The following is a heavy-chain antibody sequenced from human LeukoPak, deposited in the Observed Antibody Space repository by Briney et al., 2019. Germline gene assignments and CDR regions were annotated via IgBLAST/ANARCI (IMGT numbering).Heavy chain of an antibody. CDR1: EFTFSSYS. CDR2: ITNSGNSK. J-gene: IGHJ4*02. D-gene: IGHD4-17*01. CDR3: ASMTTVTRSFDY. V-gene: IGHV3-48*01. Sequence: GGSLRLSCAASEFTFSSYSMNWVRQAPGKGLEWVSYITNSGNSKSYADSVKGRFTISRGNTKNSLYLQMNGLRAEDTAVYHCASMTTVTRSFDYWGQGTLVTVSS.